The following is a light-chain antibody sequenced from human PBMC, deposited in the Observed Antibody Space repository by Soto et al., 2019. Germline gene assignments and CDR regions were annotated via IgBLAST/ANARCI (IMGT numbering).Light chain of an antibody. CDR1: RTVSPNY. CDR3: QQYGDPPYA. J-gene: IGKJ2*01. Sequence: EIVWTQSPGILSLSPGERATLSCRGSRTVSPNYLAWYQHKPGQAPRLLIYDASTRATAIPDRFSGSGSGTDFSLTISSLEPEDFAVYYCQQYGDPPYAFGQGTKLEVK. V-gene: IGKV3-20*01. CDR2: DAS.